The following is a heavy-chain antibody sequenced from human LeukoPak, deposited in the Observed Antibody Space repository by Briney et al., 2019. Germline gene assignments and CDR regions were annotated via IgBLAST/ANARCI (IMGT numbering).Heavy chain of an antibody. CDR1: GYSFTSYW. V-gene: IGHV5-51*01. J-gene: IGHJ3*01. Sequence: GESLKISCKGSGYSFTSYWIAWVRQMPGKGLEWMGIIYPRDSDSRYSPSFQGQVTISVDKPTSTAYLQWSSLKASDTAVYYCARRGYCSGGNCFSSAFDVWDQGTMVTVSS. CDR3: ARRGYCSGGNCFSSAFDV. CDR2: IYPRDSDS. D-gene: IGHD2-15*01.